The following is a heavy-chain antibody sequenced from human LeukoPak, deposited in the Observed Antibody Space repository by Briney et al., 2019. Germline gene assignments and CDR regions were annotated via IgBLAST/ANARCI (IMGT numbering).Heavy chain of an antibody. J-gene: IGHJ4*02. D-gene: IGHD2/OR15-2a*01. CDR3: ARQGNIDY. CDR1: GFTFSSYS. CDR2: ITASGTAM. Sequence: PGGSLRLSCAASGFTFSSYSMNWVRQAPGKGLEWVSHITASGTAMFYADSVKGRFTISRDNSKNTLYLQMNSLRAEDTAVYYCARQGNIDYWGQGTLVTVSS. V-gene: IGHV3-48*01.